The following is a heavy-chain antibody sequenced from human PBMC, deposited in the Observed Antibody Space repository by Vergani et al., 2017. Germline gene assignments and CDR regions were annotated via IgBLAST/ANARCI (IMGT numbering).Heavy chain of an antibody. V-gene: IGHV5-51*01. Sequence: EVQLVQSGAEVKKPGESVKISCKGSGYSFTSYWIGWVRQMPGKGLEWMGIIYPGDSDTRYSPSFQGQVTISADKSISTAYLQWSSLKASDTAMYYCAXRRRWLQLRNAVDIWGQGTMVTVSS. J-gene: IGHJ3*02. CDR1: GYSFTSYW. CDR3: AXRRRWLQLRNAVDI. CDR2: IYPGDSDT. D-gene: IGHD5-24*01.